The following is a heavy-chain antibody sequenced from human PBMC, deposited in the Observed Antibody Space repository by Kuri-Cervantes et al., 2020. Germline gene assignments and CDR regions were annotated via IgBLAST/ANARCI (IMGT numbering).Heavy chain of an antibody. Sequence: SVKVSCKASGGTFSSYAISWVRQAPGQGLEWMGGIIPIFGTANYAQKFQGRVTITADESTSTAYMELSSLRSEDTAVYYCARVIGYCSGGSCSERGFDPWGQGTLVTVSS. V-gene: IGHV1-69*13. J-gene: IGHJ5*02. D-gene: IGHD2-15*01. CDR3: ARVIGYCSGGSCSERGFDP. CDR1: GGTFSSYA. CDR2: IIPIFGTA.